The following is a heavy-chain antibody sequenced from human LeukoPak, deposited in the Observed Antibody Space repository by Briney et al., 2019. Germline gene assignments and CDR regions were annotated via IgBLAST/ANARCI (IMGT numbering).Heavy chain of an antibody. Sequence: PGGSLRLSCAASGFTFGSYSMNWVRQAPGKGLEWVSFISGSSGYIYYADSVKGRFTISRDNAKNSLYLQMNSPRVEDTAVYYCAKEGRSLQTYWGQGTLVTVSS. CDR2: ISGSSGYI. V-gene: IGHV3-21*04. J-gene: IGHJ4*02. D-gene: IGHD5-24*01. CDR1: GFTFGSYS. CDR3: AKEGRSLQTY.